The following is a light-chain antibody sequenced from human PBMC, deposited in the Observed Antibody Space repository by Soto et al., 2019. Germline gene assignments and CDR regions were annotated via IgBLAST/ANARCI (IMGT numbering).Light chain of an antibody. CDR1: QSVSNNY. CDR2: GAS. J-gene: IGKJ5*01. CDR3: HQRQYWPPIT. V-gene: IGKV3D-20*02. Sequence: EIVLPQSPGTLSLSPGERATLSCRASQSVSNNYLAWYQQKPGQAPRLLIYGASNRATGIPDRFSGSGSGTDFTLTISSLEPEDFAVYYCHQRQYWPPITFGQGTRLEIK.